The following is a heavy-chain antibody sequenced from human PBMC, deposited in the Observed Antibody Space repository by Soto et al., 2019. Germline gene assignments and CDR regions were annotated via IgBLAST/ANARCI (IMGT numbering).Heavy chain of an antibody. V-gene: IGHV3-23*01. Sequence: GGSLRLSCAASGFTFSSYAMSWVRQAPGKGLEWVSAISGSGGSTYYADSVKGRFTISRDNSKNTLYLQMNSLRAEDAAVYYCGKGSSGGWYEGIDYWGQGTLVTVSS. D-gene: IGHD6-19*01. CDR3: GKGSSGGWYEGIDY. J-gene: IGHJ4*02. CDR1: GFTFSSYA. CDR2: ISGSGGST.